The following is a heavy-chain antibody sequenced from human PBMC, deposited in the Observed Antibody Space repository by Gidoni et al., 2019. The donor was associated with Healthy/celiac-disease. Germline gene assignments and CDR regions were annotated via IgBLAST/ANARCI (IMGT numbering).Heavy chain of an antibody. D-gene: IGHD5-18*01. V-gene: IGHV4-34*01. CDR3: ASGIQLWS. J-gene: IGHJ4*02. CDR2: INHSGST. CDR1: GGSFSGYY. Sequence: QVQLQQCGAGLLKPSETLSLTCAVYGGSFSGYYWSWIRQPPGKGMECIGEINHSGSTNYNPCLKSRVTILVDTSKNQFSLKLSSVTAADTAVYYCASGIQLWSWGQGTLVTVSS.